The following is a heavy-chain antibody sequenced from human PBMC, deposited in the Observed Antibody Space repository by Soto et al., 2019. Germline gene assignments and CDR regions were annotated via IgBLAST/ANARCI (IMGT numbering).Heavy chain of an antibody. CDR1: GGTFSSYT. J-gene: IGHJ4*02. Sequence: QVQLVQSGAEVKKPGSSVKVSCKASGGTFSSYTISWVRQAPGQGLEWMGRIIPILGIANYAQKFQGRVTITADKSTSTAYMELSSLRSEDTAVYYCARETSAATILLDCWGQGTLVTVSS. V-gene: IGHV1-69*08. D-gene: IGHD6-25*01. CDR3: ARETSAATILLDC. CDR2: IIPILGIA.